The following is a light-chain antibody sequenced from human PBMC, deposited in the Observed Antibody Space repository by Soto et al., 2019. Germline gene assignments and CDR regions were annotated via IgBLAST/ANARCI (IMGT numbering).Light chain of an antibody. Sequence: QSVLTQSSSASASLGSSVKLTCTLSSGHSRNIIAWHQQQPGKAPRYLMKLEGSGSYNKGSGVPDRFSGSTSGADRYLTISNLQSEDEGDYYCETWDTNTRVFGGGTKVTVL. J-gene: IGLJ2*01. CDR2: LEGSGSY. V-gene: IGLV4-60*03. CDR3: ETWDTNTRV. CDR1: SGHSRNI.